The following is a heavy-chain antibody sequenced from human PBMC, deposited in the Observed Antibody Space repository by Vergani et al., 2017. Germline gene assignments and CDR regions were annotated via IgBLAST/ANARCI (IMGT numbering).Heavy chain of an antibody. Sequence: VQLVESGGGVVQRGGSLRLSCAVSGFSGFTFSDYAMSWVRQFPGRGLEWVSGISGSGGSAYYADSVKGRFTISRDNYRNTLSLQMNSLRVEDTAVYFCAKKRHYRGYDYPDYWGQGILVTVSS. V-gene: IGHV3-23*04. CDR3: AKKRHYRGYDYPDY. CDR1: GFSGFTFSDYA. CDR2: ISGSGGSA. J-gene: IGHJ4*02. D-gene: IGHD5-12*01.